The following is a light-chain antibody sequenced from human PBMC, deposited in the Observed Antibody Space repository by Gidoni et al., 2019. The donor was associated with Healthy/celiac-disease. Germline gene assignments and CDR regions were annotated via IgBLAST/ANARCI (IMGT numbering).Light chain of an antibody. CDR3: MQALQTPLT. Sequence: DIVMTQPPLSLPVTPGEPASISCRSSQSLLHSNGYNYLDWYLQKPGQSPQLLIYLGSNRASGVPDRFSGSGSGTDFTLKISRVEAEDVGVYYCMQALQTPLTFXXXTKVEIK. V-gene: IGKV2-28*01. CDR2: LGS. J-gene: IGKJ4*01. CDR1: QSLLHSNGYNY.